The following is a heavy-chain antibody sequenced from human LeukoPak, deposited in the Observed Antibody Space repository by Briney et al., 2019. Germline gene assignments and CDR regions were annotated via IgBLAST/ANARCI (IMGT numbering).Heavy chain of an antibody. J-gene: IGHJ3*02. V-gene: IGHV1-18*01. Sequence: GASVKVSCKASGYTFTSYGISWVRQAPGQGLEWMAWISAYNGNTNYAQKLQGRVTMTTDTSTSTAYMELKSLRSDDTAVYYCARKGFGSGSRGDDAFDIWGKGTMVTVSS. CDR1: GYTFTSYG. D-gene: IGHD3-10*01. CDR3: ARKGFGSGSRGDDAFDI. CDR2: ISAYNGNT.